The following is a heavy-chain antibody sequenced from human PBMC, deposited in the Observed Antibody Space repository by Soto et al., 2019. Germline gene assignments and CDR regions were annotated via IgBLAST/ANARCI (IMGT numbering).Heavy chain of an antibody. J-gene: IGHJ6*02. CDR3: AKDVLSALLYYYYGMDV. Sequence: GGSLRLSCAASGFTFSSYAMSWVRQAPGKGLEWVAVISYDGSNKYYADSVKGRFTISRDNSKNTLYLQMNSLRAEDTAVYYCAKDVLSALLYYYYGMDVWGQGTTVTVSS. CDR2: ISYDGSNK. V-gene: IGHV3-30*18. D-gene: IGHD2-15*01. CDR1: GFTFSSYA.